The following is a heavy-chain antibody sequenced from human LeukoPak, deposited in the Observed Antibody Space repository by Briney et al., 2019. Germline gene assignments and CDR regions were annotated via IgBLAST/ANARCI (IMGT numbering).Heavy chain of an antibody. CDR1: GFTVSSNH. D-gene: IGHD6-19*01. Sequence: PGGSLRLSCSASGFTVSSNHMSWVRQAPGKGLEWVSMIYIDGNTYYADSVKGRFTISRDNSRTTLYLRMRSLRAEDTAVYYCARDRGSGWYDYWGQGTLVTVSS. CDR2: IYIDGNT. CDR3: ARDRGSGWYDY. V-gene: IGHV3-66*01. J-gene: IGHJ4*02.